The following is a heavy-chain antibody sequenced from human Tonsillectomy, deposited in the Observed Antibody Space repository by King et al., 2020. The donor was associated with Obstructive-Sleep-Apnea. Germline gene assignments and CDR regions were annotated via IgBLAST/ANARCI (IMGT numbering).Heavy chain of an antibody. V-gene: IGHV3-48*01. CDR3: ARDAAWSLDV. J-gene: IGHJ3*01. CDR1: GFSFNTFS. D-gene: IGHD3-3*01. Sequence: VQLVESGGGLAQAGGSLTLSCAASGFSFNTFSMNWFRQAPGMGLEWISYIGGSGVTIYYADSVKGRFTTARDNAKNSLYLQMDGLRAEDTAVYYCARDAAWSLDVWGQGTRVTVSS. CDR2: IGGSGVTI.